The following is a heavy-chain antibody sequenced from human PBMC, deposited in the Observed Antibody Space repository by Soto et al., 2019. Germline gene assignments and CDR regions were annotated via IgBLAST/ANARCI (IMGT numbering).Heavy chain of an antibody. V-gene: IGHV1-2*02. CDR2: INPNSGVI. Sequence: QVQLVQSGAEVKKPGASVKVSCRSSGYSFSDYFIHWMRQAPGHGLEWMGWINPNSGVINYAQNFLGRVTVTRDTSIATAYMELSGLGSDATAVYFCARGYRECDSWGQGTLVTVSS. CDR3: ARGYRECDS. CDR1: GYSFSDYF. J-gene: IGHJ5*01. D-gene: IGHD2-15*01.